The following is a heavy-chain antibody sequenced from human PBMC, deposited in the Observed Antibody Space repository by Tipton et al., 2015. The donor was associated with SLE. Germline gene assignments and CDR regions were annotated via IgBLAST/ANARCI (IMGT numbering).Heavy chain of an antibody. J-gene: IGHJ1*01. D-gene: IGHD6-25*01. Sequence: TLSLTCTVSGGSISNYYWSWIRQPPGKGLEWIGYMYDSGSTTYNPSLKSRVTISVDTSKNQFSLKLSSVTAADTAVYYCASPGSSAPGPYFQHWGQGTLVTVSS. CDR1: GGSISNYY. V-gene: IGHV4-59*12. CDR2: MYDSGST. CDR3: ASPGSSAPGPYFQH.